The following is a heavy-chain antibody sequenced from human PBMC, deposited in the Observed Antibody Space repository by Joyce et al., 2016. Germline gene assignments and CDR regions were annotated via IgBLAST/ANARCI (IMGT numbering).Heavy chain of an antibody. CDR3: AREGSYSGYYYFEY. CDR1: GGTINSYT. V-gene: IGHV1-69*06. CDR2: IIPIFGTP. Sequence: QVQLVQSGAEVKKPGSSVKVSCKASGGTINSYTMNWGRQAPGQGLEWMGGIIPIFGTPTYAQKFQGRVTITADISTGTAYMELSGLSYEDTAVYYCAREGSYSGYYYFEYWGQGTLVTVSS. J-gene: IGHJ4*02. D-gene: IGHD5-12*01.